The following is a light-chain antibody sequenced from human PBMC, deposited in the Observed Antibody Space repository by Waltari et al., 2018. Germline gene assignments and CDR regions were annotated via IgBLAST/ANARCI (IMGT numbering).Light chain of an antibody. CDR1: QDIRNH. Sequence: DIQMTQSPSALSASVGDRVTITCQASQDIRNHLNWYQQKPGKAPKLLIYDASFLESGVPSRFSGSGSGTYFTFTINSLQPEDIATYSCLHYESLPYTFGQGTKLDLK. J-gene: IGKJ2*01. V-gene: IGKV1-33*01. CDR2: DAS. CDR3: LHYESLPYT.